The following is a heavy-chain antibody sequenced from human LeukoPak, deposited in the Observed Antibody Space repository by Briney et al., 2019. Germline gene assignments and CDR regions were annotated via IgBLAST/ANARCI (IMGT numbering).Heavy chain of an antibody. CDR2: MYIGGST. CDR3: ARTYSSSWSAWHY. CDR1: GGSISSGSYF. V-gene: IGHV4-61*02. J-gene: IGHJ4*02. D-gene: IGHD6-13*01. Sequence: PSETLSLTCTVSGGSISSGSYFWSWIRQPAGKGLEWIGRMYIGGSTNYNPSLKSRVSISVDTSKHQFSLKMSPVTAADTAVYYCARTYSSSWSAWHYWGQGTLVTVSS.